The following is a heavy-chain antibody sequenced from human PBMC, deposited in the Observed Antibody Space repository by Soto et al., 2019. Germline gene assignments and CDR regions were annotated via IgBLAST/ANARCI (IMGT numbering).Heavy chain of an antibody. CDR2: IWYDGSNK. CDR3: ARDLSGTSGYSYGQIDY. CDR1: GFTFSSYG. V-gene: IGHV3-33*01. J-gene: IGHJ4*02. D-gene: IGHD5-18*01. Sequence: PGGSLRLSCAASGFTFSSYGMHWVRQAPGKGLEWVAVIWYDGSNKYYADSVKGRFTISRDNSKNTLYLQMNSLRAEDTAVYYCARDLSGTSGYSYGQIDYWGQGTLVTVPS.